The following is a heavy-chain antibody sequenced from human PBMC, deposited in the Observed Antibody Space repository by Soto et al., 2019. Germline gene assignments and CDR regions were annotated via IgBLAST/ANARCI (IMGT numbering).Heavy chain of an antibody. Sequence: PGGSLRLSCAASGFTFSSYAMHWVRQAPGKGLEWVAVISYDGSNKYYADSVKGRFTISRDNSKNTLYLQMNSLRAEDTAVYYCARDKGFEYYDSSGYYYYWGQGTLVTVSS. CDR1: GFTFSSYA. V-gene: IGHV3-30-3*01. CDR2: ISYDGSNK. CDR3: ARDKGFEYYDSSGYYYY. J-gene: IGHJ4*02. D-gene: IGHD3-22*01.